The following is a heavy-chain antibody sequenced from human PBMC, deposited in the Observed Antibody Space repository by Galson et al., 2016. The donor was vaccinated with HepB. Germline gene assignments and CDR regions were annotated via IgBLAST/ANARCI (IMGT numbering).Heavy chain of an antibody. Sequence: SLRLSCAASGLIVSNDYMHWVRQAPGKGLEWVFVLYPGGRIYYADSVKGRFTISRDNSKNTLYLQMNSLRAEDTAVYYCAREKGGHVTGDTLRPFDCWGRGTQVTVSS. J-gene: IGHJ4*02. CDR3: AREKGGHVTGDTLRPFDC. D-gene: IGHD2-21*02. CDR1: GLIVSNDY. CDR2: LYPGGRI. V-gene: IGHV3-53*01.